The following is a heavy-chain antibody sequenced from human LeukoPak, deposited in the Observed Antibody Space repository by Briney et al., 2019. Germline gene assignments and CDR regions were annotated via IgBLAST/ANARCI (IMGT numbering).Heavy chain of an antibody. J-gene: IGHJ6*03. CDR2: INPNSGGT. D-gene: IGHD4-11*01. CDR1: GYTFTGYY. V-gene: IGHV1-2*02. CDR3: ARDHRHPLYSESSNYYYYYYMDV. Sequence: GASVKVSCKASGYTFTGYYMHWVRQAPGQGLEWMGWINPNSGGTNYAQKFQGRVTMTRDTSISTAYMELSRLRSDDTAVYYCARDHRHPLYSESSNYYYYYYMDVWGKGTTVTVSS.